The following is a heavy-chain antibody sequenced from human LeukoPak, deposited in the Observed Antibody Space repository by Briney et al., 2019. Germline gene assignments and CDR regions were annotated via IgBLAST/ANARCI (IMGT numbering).Heavy chain of an antibody. D-gene: IGHD3-22*01. Sequence: SETLSLTCTVSGGSISSYYWSWIRQPPGKGLAWIGYIYYSGSTNYNPSLKSRVTISVDTSKNQFSLKLSSVTAADTAVYYCARRSSGYDAFDIWGQGTMVTVSS. CDR2: IYYSGST. J-gene: IGHJ3*02. CDR3: ARRSSGYDAFDI. V-gene: IGHV4-59*08. CDR1: GGSISSYY.